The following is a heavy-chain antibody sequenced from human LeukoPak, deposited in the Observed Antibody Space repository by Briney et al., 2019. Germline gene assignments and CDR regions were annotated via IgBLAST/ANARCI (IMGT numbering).Heavy chain of an antibody. J-gene: IGHJ4*02. CDR1: GGSISSSSYY. Sequence: PSETLSLTCTVSGGSISSSSYYWGWIRQPPGKGLEWIGSIYYSGSTYYNPSLKSRVTISVDTSKNQFSLKLSSVTAADTAVYYCARDLSREQQLVPFRYWGQGTLVTVSS. D-gene: IGHD6-13*01. CDR2: IYYSGST. CDR3: ARDLSREQQLVPFRY. V-gene: IGHV4-39*07.